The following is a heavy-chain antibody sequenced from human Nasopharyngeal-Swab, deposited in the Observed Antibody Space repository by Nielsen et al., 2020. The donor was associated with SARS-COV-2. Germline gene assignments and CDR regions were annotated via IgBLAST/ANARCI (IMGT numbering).Heavy chain of an antibody. J-gene: IGHJ4*02. CDR2: ISSSGDYI. CDR1: GFTFSIYT. Sequence: GESLKISCAASGFTFSIYTMNWVRQAPGKGLEWVSAISSSGDYIYYAPSVEGRFTISRDNAKDSLYLQMNSLRAEDTAIYYCAGDTPAMFAYWGQGALVTVSS. V-gene: IGHV3-21*01. CDR3: AGDTPAMFAY.